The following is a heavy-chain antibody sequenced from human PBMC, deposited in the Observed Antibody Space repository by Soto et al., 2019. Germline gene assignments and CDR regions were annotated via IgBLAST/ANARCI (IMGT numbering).Heavy chain of an antibody. Sequence: PGESLKISCKGSGYSFTSYWISCVRQMPGKGLEWMGRIDPSDSYTNYSPSFQGHVTISADKSISTAYLQWSSLKASDTAMYYCARLDSSGYYYNYYYGMDVWGQGTTVTVSS. D-gene: IGHD3-22*01. J-gene: IGHJ6*02. CDR3: ARLDSSGYYYNYYYGMDV. CDR2: IDPSDSYT. CDR1: GYSFTSYW. V-gene: IGHV5-10-1*01.